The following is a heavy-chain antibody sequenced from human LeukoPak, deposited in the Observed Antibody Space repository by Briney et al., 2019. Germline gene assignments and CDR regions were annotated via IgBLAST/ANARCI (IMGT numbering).Heavy chain of an antibody. J-gene: IGHJ4*02. V-gene: IGHV3-53*01. D-gene: IGHD3-22*01. CDR2: IYTGGGT. Sequence: GGSLRLSCAVSGFTVSSNHMSWVRQAPGKGLEWVAVIYTGGGTYYADSVKGRFTISRDNSKNTLYLQMNSLGVEDTAVYYCARDGDDTSGYFSPFDYWGQGTLVTVSS. CDR3: ARDGDDTSGYFSPFDY. CDR1: GFTVSSNH.